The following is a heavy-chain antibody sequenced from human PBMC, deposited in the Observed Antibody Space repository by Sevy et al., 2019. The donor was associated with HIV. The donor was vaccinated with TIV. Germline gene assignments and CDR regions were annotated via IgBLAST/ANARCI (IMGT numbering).Heavy chain of an antibody. V-gene: IGHV3-33*01. CDR1: GFTFSTYG. J-gene: IGHJ4*02. D-gene: IGHD4-17*01. CDR2: IWFDGSNE. Sequence: GGSLRLSCAASGFTFSTYGMHWARQAPGKGLEWLAVIWFDGSNEYYAYSVKGRFTISRDIAKNTLHLQMNSLRAEDTAVYYCARDLEFYDYGDYGPAFNPDYWGRGTLVTVSS. CDR3: ARDLEFYDYGDYGPAFNPDY.